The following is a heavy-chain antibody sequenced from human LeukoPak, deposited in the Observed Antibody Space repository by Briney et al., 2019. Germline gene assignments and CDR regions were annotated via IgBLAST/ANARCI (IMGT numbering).Heavy chain of an antibody. V-gene: IGHV4-59*01. D-gene: IGHD2-2*01. CDR1: GGSISSYY. J-gene: IGHJ5*02. Sequence: SETLSLTCTVSGGSISSYYWSWIRQPPGKGLEWIGYIYYSGSTNYNPSLKSRVTISVDTSKNQFSLKLSSVTTADTAVYYCARDLPGWFDPWGQGTLVTVSS. CDR3: ARDLPGWFDP. CDR2: IYYSGST.